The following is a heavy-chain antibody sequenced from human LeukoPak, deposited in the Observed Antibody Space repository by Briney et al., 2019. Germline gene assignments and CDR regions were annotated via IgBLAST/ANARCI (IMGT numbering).Heavy chain of an antibody. CDR3: ARDVLPGIAAAITRLYFQH. J-gene: IGHJ1*01. D-gene: IGHD6-13*01. V-gene: IGHV4-4*07. CDR2: IYTSGST. Sequence: SETLSLTCTVSGGSISSYYWSWIRQPAGKGLEWIGRIYTSGSTNYNPSLKGRVTMSVDTSKNQFSLKLSSVTAADTAVYYCARDVLPGIAAAITRLYFQHWGQGTLVTVSS. CDR1: GGSISSYY.